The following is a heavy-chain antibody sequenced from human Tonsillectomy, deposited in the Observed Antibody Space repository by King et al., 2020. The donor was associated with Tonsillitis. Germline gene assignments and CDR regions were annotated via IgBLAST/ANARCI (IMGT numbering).Heavy chain of an antibody. CDR3: AHSEGGYSRSGWYPSPFDL. D-gene: IGHD6-13*01. CDR2: IYWNDDK. Sequence: TLKESGPTLVKPTQTLTLTCTFSGFSLSTGGVYVGWIRQPPGKALEWLALIYWNDDKRYSPSLKSRLTITKDTSKNQVVLTMTNMDPVDTATYYCAHSEGGYSRSGWYPSPFDLWGQGTLVTVCS. CDR1: GFSLSTGGVY. J-gene: IGHJ4*02. V-gene: IGHV2-5*01.